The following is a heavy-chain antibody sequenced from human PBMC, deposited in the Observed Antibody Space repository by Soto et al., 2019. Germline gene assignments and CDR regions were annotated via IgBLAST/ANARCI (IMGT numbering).Heavy chain of an antibody. D-gene: IGHD3-9*01. CDR1: GFTFSGSA. CDR2: IRSKANSYAT. V-gene: IGHV3-73*02. CDR3: TRHSDVLRYFDWLPDYYYGMDV. J-gene: IGHJ6*02. Sequence: EVQLVESGGGLVQPGGSLKLSCAASGFTFSGSAMHWVRQASGKGLEWVGRIRSKANSYATAYAASVKGRFTISRDDSKNTAYLQINSLKTEDTAVYYCTRHSDVLRYFDWLPDYYYGMDVWGQGTTVTVSS.